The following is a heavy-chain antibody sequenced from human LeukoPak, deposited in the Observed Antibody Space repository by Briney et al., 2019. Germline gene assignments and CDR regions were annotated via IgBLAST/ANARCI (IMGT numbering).Heavy chain of an antibody. CDR1: GGSISSYY. CDR2: IYYSGST. J-gene: IGHJ5*02. V-gene: IGHV4-59*01. D-gene: IGHD1-26*01. Sequence: PSETLSLTCTVSGGSISSYYWSWIRQPPGKGLEWIGYIYYSGSTNYNPSLKSRVTISVDTSKNQFSLKLSSVTAADTAVYYCARPNQMWELPRSWFDPWGQGTLVTVSS. CDR3: ARPNQMWELPRSWFDP.